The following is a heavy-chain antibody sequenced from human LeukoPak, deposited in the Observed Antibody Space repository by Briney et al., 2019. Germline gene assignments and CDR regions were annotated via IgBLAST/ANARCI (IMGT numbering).Heavy chain of an antibody. V-gene: IGHV4-38-2*01. J-gene: IGHJ4*02. CDR1: GYSISSGYY. Sequence: SETLSLTCAVSGYSISSGYYWGWIRQPPGKGLEWIGSIYHSGSTYYNPSLKSRVTISVDTSKNQFSLKLSSVTATDTAVYYCARQQLGGIDYWGQGTLVTVSS. CDR2: IYHSGST. CDR3: ARQQLGGIDY. D-gene: IGHD6-13*01.